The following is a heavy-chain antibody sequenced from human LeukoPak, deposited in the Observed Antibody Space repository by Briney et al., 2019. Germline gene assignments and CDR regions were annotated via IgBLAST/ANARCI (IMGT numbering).Heavy chain of an antibody. CDR1: GYTFTSYG. D-gene: IGHD3-3*01. J-gene: IGHJ3*02. V-gene: IGHV1-18*01. CDR3: ARDGDDFWSGYYTPLDAFDI. CDR2: ISAYNGNT. Sequence: ASVKVSCKASGYTFTSYGISWVRQAPGQGLEWMGWISAYNGNTNYAQKLQGRVTMTTDTSTSTAHMELRSLRSDDTAVYYCARDGDDFWSGYYTPLDAFDIWGQGTMVTVSS.